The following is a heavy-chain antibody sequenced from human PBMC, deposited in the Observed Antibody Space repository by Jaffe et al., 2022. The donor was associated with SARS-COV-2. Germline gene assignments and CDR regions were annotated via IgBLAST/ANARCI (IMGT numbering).Heavy chain of an antibody. CDR2: INPNSGGT. CDR3: AILMRFVVVPADLPWFDP. Sequence: QVQLVQSGAEVKKPGASVKVSCKASGYTFTGYYMHWVRQAPGQGLEWMGWINPNSGGTNYAQKFQGRVTMTRDTSISTAYMELSRLRSDDTAVYYCAILMRFVVVPADLPWFDPWGQGTLVTVSS. D-gene: IGHD2-2*01. J-gene: IGHJ5*02. V-gene: IGHV1-2*02. CDR1: GYTFTGYY.